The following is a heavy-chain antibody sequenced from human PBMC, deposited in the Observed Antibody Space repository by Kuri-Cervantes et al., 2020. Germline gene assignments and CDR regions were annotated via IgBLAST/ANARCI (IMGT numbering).Heavy chain of an antibody. CDR1: GFTFNSYN. V-gene: IGHV3-23*01. Sequence: GGSLRLSCAASGFTFNSYNMNWVRQAPGKGLEWVSAISGSGDSTYSADSVKGRFTISRDNSENTLYLQMNSLRAEDTAVYYCAKFRGTGWYTLFDYWGQGTLVTDSS. D-gene: IGHD6-19*01. CDR2: ISGSGDST. J-gene: IGHJ4*02. CDR3: AKFRGTGWYTLFDY.